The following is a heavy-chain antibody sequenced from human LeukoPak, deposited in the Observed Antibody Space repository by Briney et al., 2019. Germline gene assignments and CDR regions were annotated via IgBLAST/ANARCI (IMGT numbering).Heavy chain of an antibody. V-gene: IGHV1-18*01. D-gene: IGHD3-3*01. CDR3: ATGPPGGFLEWPYNYYYYGMDV. CDR1: DYIFTNYG. J-gene: IGHJ6*02. Sequence: GASVKVSCKTSDYIFTNYGISWVRQAPGQGLEWMGWISAYNGNTNHAQKLQGRVTMTEDTSTDTAYMELSSLRSEDTAVYYCATGPPGGFLEWPYNYYYYGMDVWGQGTTVTVSS. CDR2: ISAYNGNT.